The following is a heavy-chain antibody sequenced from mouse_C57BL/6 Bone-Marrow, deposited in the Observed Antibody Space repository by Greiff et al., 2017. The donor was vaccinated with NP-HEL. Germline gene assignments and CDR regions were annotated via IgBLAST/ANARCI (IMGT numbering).Heavy chain of an antibody. CDR3: ARRYRGLYYYARDY. J-gene: IGHJ4*01. V-gene: IGHV5-17*01. D-gene: IGHD2-12*01. CDR2: LSRGSGII. Sequence: EVMLVESGGGLVKPGGSLKLSCAASGFTFSDYGMHWVRQAPGKGLEWVAYLSRGSGIIYYADTVKGRVNISGDNAKNTLFLQMTSQRSEDTAMYYCARRYRGLYYYARDYWGQGTSVTVSS. CDR1: GFTFSDYG.